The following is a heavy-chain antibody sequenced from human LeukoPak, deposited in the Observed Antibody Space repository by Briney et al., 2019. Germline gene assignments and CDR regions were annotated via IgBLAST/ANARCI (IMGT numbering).Heavy chain of an antibody. CDR3: ANQKLKTIIYYYGMDV. Sequence: GGSLRLSCAASGFTFSSYAMSWVRQAPGKGLEWVSAISGSGGSTYYADSVKGRFTISRDSSKNTLYLQMNSLRAEDTAVYYCANQKLKTIIYYYGMDVWGKGTTVTVSS. CDR1: GFTFSSYA. V-gene: IGHV3-23*01. D-gene: IGHD5-12*01. CDR2: ISGSGGST. J-gene: IGHJ6*04.